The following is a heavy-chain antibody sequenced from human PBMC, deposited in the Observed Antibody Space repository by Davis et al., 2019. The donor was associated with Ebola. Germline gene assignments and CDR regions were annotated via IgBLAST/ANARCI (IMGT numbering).Heavy chain of an antibody. CDR2: INHSGST. CDR3: ARPILLRSSGMDV. J-gene: IGHJ6*02. Sequence: MPSETLSLTCAVYGGSFSGYYWSWIRQPPGKGLEWIGEINHSGSTYYNPSLKSRVTISVDTSKNQFSLKLSSVTAADTAVYYCARPILLRSSGMDVWGQGTTVTVSS. CDR1: GGSFSGYY. V-gene: IGHV4-34*01. D-gene: IGHD3-3*01.